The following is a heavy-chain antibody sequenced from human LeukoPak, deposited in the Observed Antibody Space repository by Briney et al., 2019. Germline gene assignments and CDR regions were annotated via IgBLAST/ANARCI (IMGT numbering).Heavy chain of an antibody. CDR1: GGTFSSYA. D-gene: IGHD3-9*01. V-gene: IGHV1-69*13. CDR2: IIPIFGTA. Sequence: GASVKVSCKASGGTFSSYAISWVRQAPGQGLEWMGGIIPIFGTANYAQKFQGRVTITADESTSTAYMELSSLRSEDTAVYYCARGGPSRYYDIKNYYYYMDVWGKGTTVTISS. CDR3: ARGGPSRYYDIKNYYYYMDV. J-gene: IGHJ6*03.